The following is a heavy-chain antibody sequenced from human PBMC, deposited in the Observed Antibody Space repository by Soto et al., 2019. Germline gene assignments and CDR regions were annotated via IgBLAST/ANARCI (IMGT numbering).Heavy chain of an antibody. CDR1: GCTLVGYW. CDR3: AREVGWSFDY. J-gene: IGHJ4*02. V-gene: IGHV3-7*03. D-gene: IGHD6-19*01. Sequence: PGGSLRLSCVVFGCTLVGYWMIWVRQTPGKGLEWAANTMPDGSEKYYVASGRGRFTVTRDNAKNSLYLQMNSLRVEDTATYYCAREVGWSFDYWGQGTVVTVSS. CDR2: TMPDGSEK.